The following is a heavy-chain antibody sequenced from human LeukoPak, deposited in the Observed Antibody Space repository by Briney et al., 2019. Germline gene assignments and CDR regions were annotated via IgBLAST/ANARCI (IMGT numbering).Heavy chain of an antibody. CDR3: ATGGTGGGQRDYFDY. Sequence: GGSLRLSCAASGFTFSHYGMSWVRQAPGKGLEWVSTIVDSGGSTYYADSVKGRFTISRDNSKNTLYLQMNSLRAEDTAVYYCATGGTGGGQRDYFDYWGQGTLVTVS. D-gene: IGHD2-8*02. V-gene: IGHV3-23*01. CDR2: IVDSGGST. J-gene: IGHJ4*02. CDR1: GFTFSHYG.